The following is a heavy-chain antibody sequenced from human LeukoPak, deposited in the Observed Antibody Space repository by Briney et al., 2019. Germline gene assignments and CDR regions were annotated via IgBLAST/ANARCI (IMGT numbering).Heavy chain of an antibody. Sequence: PSETLSLTCAVYGGSFSTYYWSWIRQTPGKGLEWIGEISQIGFTNYNPSLKSRVTISVDTSKNQFSLTLSSVTAADTAVYYCARASPRYYDSSGYYTSYYYYGMDVWGQGTTVTVSS. CDR3: ARASPRYYDSSGYYTSYYYYGMDV. J-gene: IGHJ6*02. CDR1: GGSFSTYY. V-gene: IGHV4-34*01. CDR2: ISQIGFT. D-gene: IGHD3-22*01.